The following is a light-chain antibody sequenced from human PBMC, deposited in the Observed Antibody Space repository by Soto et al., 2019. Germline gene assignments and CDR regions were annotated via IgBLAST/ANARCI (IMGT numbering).Light chain of an antibody. Sequence: EIVMTQSPATLSVSPGERATLSCRASQGVSSNLAWYQQKPGQAPRLLIYGASTRATGIPARFSGSGSGTKFTLTISSLQSEDFAVYYCQQSNNWPPWTFGQGTKVEIK. J-gene: IGKJ1*01. CDR1: QGVSSN. V-gene: IGKV3-15*01. CDR2: GAS. CDR3: QQSNNWPPWT.